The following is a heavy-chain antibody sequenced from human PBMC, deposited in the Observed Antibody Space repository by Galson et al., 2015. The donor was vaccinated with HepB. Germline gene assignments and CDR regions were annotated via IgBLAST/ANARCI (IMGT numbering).Heavy chain of an antibody. CDR3: ARDNTVSSGDIVVVPAAVQDGMDV. V-gene: IGHV3-11*06. D-gene: IGHD2-2*01. J-gene: IGHJ6*02. CDR2: ISNSSSYT. Sequence: SLRLSCAASGFTFSDYYMSWIRQAPGKGLEWVSYISNSSSYTNYADSVKGRFTISRDNAKNSLYLQMNSLRAEDTAVYYCARDNTVSSGDIVVVPAAVQDGMDVWGQGTTVTVSS. CDR1: GFTFSDYY.